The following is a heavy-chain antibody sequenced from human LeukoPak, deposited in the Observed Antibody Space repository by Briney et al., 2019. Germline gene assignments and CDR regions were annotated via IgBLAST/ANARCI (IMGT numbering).Heavy chain of an antibody. J-gene: IGHJ4*02. CDR3: ARFRKYHDIVTGYFTF. CDR1: GFSFTNYW. CDR2: IYTDNSDV. D-gene: IGHD3-9*01. Sequence: GESLKISCKASGFSFTNYWIVWLRQMPGRGLEWMGIIYTDNSDVRYSPSFRGRVTISADKSVNTAYLQWSSLKASDTAMYHCARFRKYHDIVTGYFTFWGQGTLVTVSS. V-gene: IGHV5-51*01.